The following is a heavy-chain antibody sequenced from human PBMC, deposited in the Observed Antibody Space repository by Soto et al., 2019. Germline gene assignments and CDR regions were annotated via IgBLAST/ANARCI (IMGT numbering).Heavy chain of an antibody. Sequence: GESLKISCKGSGYNFDIHWIGWVRQTPGKGLEWMGIIYPGDSDTRYSPSFQGQVTISADRSITTAYLQWGSLEASDTAMYYCARMGPNADYFYYYMDVWGQGTTVTVSS. CDR2: IYPGDSDT. CDR1: GYNFDIHW. V-gene: IGHV5-51*01. J-gene: IGHJ6*03. CDR3: ARMGPNADYFYYYMDV. D-gene: IGHD2-8*01.